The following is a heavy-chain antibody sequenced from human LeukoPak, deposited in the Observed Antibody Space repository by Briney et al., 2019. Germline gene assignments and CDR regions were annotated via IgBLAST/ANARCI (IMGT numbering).Heavy chain of an antibody. D-gene: IGHD1-1*01. Sequence: ASVKVSCKVSGYTLTELSMHWVRQAPGKGLEWMGGFDPEDGETIYAQKFQGRVTVTEDTSTDTAYMELSSLRSEDTAVYYCATDSGIWSDGPIGYWGQGTLVTVSS. V-gene: IGHV1-24*01. J-gene: IGHJ4*02. CDR3: ATDSGIWSDGPIGY. CDR1: GYTLTELS. CDR2: FDPEDGET.